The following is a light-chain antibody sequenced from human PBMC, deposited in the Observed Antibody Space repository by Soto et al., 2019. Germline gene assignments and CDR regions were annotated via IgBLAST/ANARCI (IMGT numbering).Light chain of an antibody. CDR3: SPFASTNTWV. CDR2: EVT. V-gene: IGLV2-8*01. Sequence: QSALTQPPSASGSPGQSVTISCTGTSSDVGAYNYVSWYQQHAGKPPKLVIYEVTNRPSGVPDRLSGSKSANTASLTVSGLQAEEEADYYCSPFASTNTWVFGGGTKVTVL. J-gene: IGLJ3*02. CDR1: SSDVGAYNY.